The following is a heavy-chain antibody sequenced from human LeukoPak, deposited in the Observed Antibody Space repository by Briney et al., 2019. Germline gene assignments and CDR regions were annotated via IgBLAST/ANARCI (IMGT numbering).Heavy chain of an antibody. V-gene: IGHV1-69*05. D-gene: IGHD3-10*01. Sequence: SVKVSCKASGGTFSSYAISWVRQAPGQGLEWMGGIIPIFGTANYAQKFQGRVTITTDESTSTAYMELSSLRSEDTAVYYCASSSLGSGISFDSWGQGTLVTVSS. CDR2: IIPIFGTA. J-gene: IGHJ5*01. CDR1: GGTFSSYA. CDR3: ASSSLGSGISFDS.